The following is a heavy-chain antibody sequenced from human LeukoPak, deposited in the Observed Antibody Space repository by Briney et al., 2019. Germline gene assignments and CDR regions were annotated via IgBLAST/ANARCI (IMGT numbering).Heavy chain of an antibody. D-gene: IGHD2-21*01. V-gene: IGHV3-23*01. Sequence: GGSLRLSCVASGFSFRKYSMSWVRQAPGQGLEWVSSITGREGNTYAADSVKGRFTISRDNSKNTLYLQMNSLRAEDTAVYYCAKDSGLHRYYYYMDVWGKGTTVTVSS. CDR3: AKDSGLHRYYYYMDV. CDR2: ITGREGNT. J-gene: IGHJ6*03. CDR1: GFSFRKYS.